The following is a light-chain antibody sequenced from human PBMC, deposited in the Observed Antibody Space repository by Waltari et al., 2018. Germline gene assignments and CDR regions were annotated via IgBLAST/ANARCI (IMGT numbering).Light chain of an antibody. J-gene: IGKJ1*01. CDR1: QSVSRA. Sequence: EIVLTQSPGILSLSPGARATFSCRASQSVSRALAWYQQKPGQAPRLLIYGASRRAAGIPDRFSGGGSGTDFSLTISRLEPEDFAVYYCQHYVRLPATFGQGTKVEIK. V-gene: IGKV3-20*01. CDR2: GAS. CDR3: QHYVRLPAT.